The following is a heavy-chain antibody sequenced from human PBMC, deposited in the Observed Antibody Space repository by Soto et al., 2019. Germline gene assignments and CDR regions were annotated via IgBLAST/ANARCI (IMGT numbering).Heavy chain of an antibody. J-gene: IGHJ6*03. CDR1: GFTFSSYG. CDR3: AKGGFGAPYYYYMDV. V-gene: IGHV3-30*18. Sequence: GGSLRLSCAASGFTFSSYGMHWVRQAPGKGLEWVAVISYDGSNKYYADSVKGRFTISRDNSKNTLYLQMNSLRAEDTAVYYCAKGGFGAPYYYYMDVWGKGTTVTVSS. CDR2: ISYDGSNK. D-gene: IGHD3-10*01.